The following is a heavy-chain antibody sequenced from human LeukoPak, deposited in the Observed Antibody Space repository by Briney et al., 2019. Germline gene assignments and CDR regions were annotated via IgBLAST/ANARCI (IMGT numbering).Heavy chain of an antibody. Sequence: GASVKVSSKASGYTFTSYAMHWVRQAPGQRLEWMGWINAGNGNTKYSQKFQGRVTITRDTSASTAYMELSSLRSEDTAVYYCARGGSGNIGDYWGQGTLVTVSS. CDR3: ARGGSGNIGDY. CDR2: INAGNGNT. V-gene: IGHV1-3*01. J-gene: IGHJ4*02. D-gene: IGHD3-10*01. CDR1: GYTFTSYA.